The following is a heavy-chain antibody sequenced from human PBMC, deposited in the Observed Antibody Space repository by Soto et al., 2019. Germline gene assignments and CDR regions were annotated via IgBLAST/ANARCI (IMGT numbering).Heavy chain of an antibody. V-gene: IGHV1-69*01. D-gene: IGHD2-2*01. J-gene: IGHJ4*02. CDR3: AFLWDIVVGGDY. Sequence: SYAISWVRQAPGQGLEWMGGIIPIFGTANYAQKFQGRVTITADESTSTAYMELSSLRSEDTAVYYCAFLWDIVVGGDYWGQGTLVTVSS. CDR1: SYA. CDR2: IIPIFGTA.